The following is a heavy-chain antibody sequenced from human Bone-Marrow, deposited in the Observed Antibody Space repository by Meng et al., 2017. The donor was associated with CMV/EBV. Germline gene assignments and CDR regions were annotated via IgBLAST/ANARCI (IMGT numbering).Heavy chain of an antibody. V-gene: IGHV5-51*01. CDR3: ARVVVVVPAATYYFDY. CDR1: AYSFTSYW. Sequence: SAYSFTSYWIGWVRQMPGKGLEWMGIIYPGDSDTRYSPSFQGQVTISADMSISTAYLQWSSLKASDTAMYYCARVVVVVPAATYYFDYWGQGTLVTVSS. J-gene: IGHJ4*02. D-gene: IGHD2-2*01. CDR2: IYPGDSDT.